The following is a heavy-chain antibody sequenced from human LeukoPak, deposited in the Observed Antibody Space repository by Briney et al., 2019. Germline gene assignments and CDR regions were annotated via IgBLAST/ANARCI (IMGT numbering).Heavy chain of an antibody. J-gene: IGHJ4*02. CDR3: ARTYSSSWYY. V-gene: IGHV4-39*01. CDR2: IYYSGST. D-gene: IGHD6-13*01. CDR1: GGSISSSSYY. Sequence: SETLSLTCTVSGGSISSSSYYWGWIRQPPGKGLEWIASIYYSGSTYYNPSLKSRVTISVDTSKNQFSLKLNSVTAADTAVYYCARTYSSSWYYWGQGTLVTVSS.